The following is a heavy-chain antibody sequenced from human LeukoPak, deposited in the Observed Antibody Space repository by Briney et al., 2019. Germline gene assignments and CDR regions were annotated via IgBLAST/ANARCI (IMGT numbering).Heavy chain of an antibody. Sequence: ASVKVSRKASGYTFSGYYMHWVRQAPGQGLEWMGWINPNTGGTNYAQKLQGRVTMTTDTSTSTAYMELRSLRSDDTAAYYCAREGSSGDYWGQGTLVTVSS. V-gene: IGHV1-2*02. D-gene: IGHD5-12*01. CDR2: INPNTGGT. J-gene: IGHJ4*02. CDR1: GYTFSGYY. CDR3: AREGSSGDY.